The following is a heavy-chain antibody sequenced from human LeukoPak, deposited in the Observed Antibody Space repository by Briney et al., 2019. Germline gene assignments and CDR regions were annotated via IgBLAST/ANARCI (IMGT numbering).Heavy chain of an antibody. V-gene: IGHV4-59*12. J-gene: IGHJ6*03. CDR3: ARRVGRWFGERAYYYNYMDV. CDR1: GGSISSYY. CDR2: IYYSGST. D-gene: IGHD3-10*01. Sequence: SETLSLTCTVSGGSISSYYWSWIRQPPGKGLEWIGYIYYSGSTNYNPSLKSRVTISVDTSKNQFSLRLSSVTAADTAVYYCARRVGRWFGERAYYYNYMDVWGKGTTVTISS.